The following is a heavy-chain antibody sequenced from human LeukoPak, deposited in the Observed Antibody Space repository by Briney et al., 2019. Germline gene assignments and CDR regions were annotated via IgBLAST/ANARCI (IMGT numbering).Heavy chain of an antibody. D-gene: IGHD3-22*01. CDR2: ITSSSNYI. CDR1: GFSLSTYS. Sequence: GGSLRLSCAASGFSLSTYSMTWVRQAPGKGLEWVSSITSSSNYIHYADSVKGRFTISRDNAKNSLYLQMNTLRVEDTAVYYCVRDVVLYYFDSSGYFGAFDIWGQGTMVTVSS. J-gene: IGHJ3*02. CDR3: VRDVVLYYFDSSGYFGAFDI. V-gene: IGHV3-21*01.